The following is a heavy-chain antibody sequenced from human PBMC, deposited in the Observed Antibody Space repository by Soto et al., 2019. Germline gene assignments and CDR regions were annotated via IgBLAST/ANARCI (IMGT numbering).Heavy chain of an antibody. V-gene: IGHV4-34*01. Sequence: SETLSLTCAVYGGSFSGYYWSWIRQPPGKGLEWIGEINHSGSTNYNPSLKSRVTISVDTSKNQFSLKLSSVTAADTAVYYCARAPSIVDCSGGSCYARPFDYWGQGTLVTVSS. CDR1: GGSFSGYY. CDR2: INHSGST. D-gene: IGHD2-15*01. J-gene: IGHJ4*02. CDR3: ARAPSIVDCSGGSCYARPFDY.